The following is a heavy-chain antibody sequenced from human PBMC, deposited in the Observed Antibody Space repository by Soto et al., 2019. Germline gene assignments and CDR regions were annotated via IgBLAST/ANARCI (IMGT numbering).Heavy chain of an antibody. CDR2: ISSSSSYT. CDR3: AKGRYYYGSGGY. Sequence: EVQLVESGGDLVPPGGFLRLSCAASGFTFSSHNMNWVRQAPGKGLEWVSYISSSSSYTNYVDSVKGRFTISRDNSKNTLYLQMNSLRAEDTAVYYCAKGRYYYGSGGYWGQGTLVTVSS. V-gene: IGHV3-48*01. CDR1: GFTFSSHN. J-gene: IGHJ4*02. D-gene: IGHD3-10*01.